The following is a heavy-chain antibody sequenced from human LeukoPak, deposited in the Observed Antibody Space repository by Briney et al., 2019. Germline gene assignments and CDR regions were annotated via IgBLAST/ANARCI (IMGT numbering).Heavy chain of an antibody. V-gene: IGHV1-2*02. D-gene: IGHD5-18*01. J-gene: IGHJ4*02. CDR3: GRDKTVDASMVGY. Sequence: ASVKVSCKASGYTFTDYYVHWARQAPGQGLEWMGWIKPNSGGANYAQKFQGRVTVATDTSITTAYMGLSRLTSDDTAVYYCGRDKTVDASMVGYWGQGTLVTVSS. CDR1: GYTFTDYY. CDR2: IKPNSGGA.